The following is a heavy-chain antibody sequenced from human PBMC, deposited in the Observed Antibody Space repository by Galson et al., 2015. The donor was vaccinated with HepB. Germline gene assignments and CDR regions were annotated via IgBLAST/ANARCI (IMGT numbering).Heavy chain of an antibody. J-gene: IGHJ3*02. Sequence: SLRLSCAASGFTFSNAWMSWVRQAPGKGLEWVGRIKSKNDGGTTDYAAPVKGRFTISRDDSKNTLYLQMNSLKTEDTAVYYCTRFSYYDFWSGYYIRSFIDIWGQGTMVTVSS. CDR1: GFTFSNAW. V-gene: IGHV3-15*01. CDR3: TRFSYYDFWSGYYIRSFIDI. CDR2: IKSKNDGGTT. D-gene: IGHD3-3*01.